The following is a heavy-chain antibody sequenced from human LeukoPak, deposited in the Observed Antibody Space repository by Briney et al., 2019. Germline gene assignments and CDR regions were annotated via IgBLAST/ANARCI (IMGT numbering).Heavy chain of an antibody. D-gene: IGHD3-3*01. Sequence: PGGSLRLSCATSGFTFTGAWLSWVRQPPGKGLEWIGEINHSGSTNYNPSLKSRVTISVDTSKNQFSLKLSSVTAADTAVYYCARGRGFWSIFDYWGQGTLVTVSS. CDR3: ARGRGFWSIFDY. V-gene: IGHV4-34*01. J-gene: IGHJ4*02. CDR1: GFTFTGAW. CDR2: INHSGST.